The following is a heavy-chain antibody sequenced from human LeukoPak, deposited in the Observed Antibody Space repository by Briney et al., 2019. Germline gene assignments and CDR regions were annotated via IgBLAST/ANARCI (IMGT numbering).Heavy chain of an antibody. J-gene: IGHJ4*02. CDR3: ASEAFCAGGSCNVQRVAS. CDR2: IDTNTGAT. D-gene: IGHD2-8*02. V-gene: IGHV1-2*02. Sequence: ASVKVSCKASGYTFTAYYIHWVRQAPGQGLEWMGWIDTNTGATKYAQKFQGRVTITRDTSTGTAYMELSSLISGDTALYYCASEAFCAGGSCNVQRVASWGPGTLVAVSS. CDR1: GYTFTAYY.